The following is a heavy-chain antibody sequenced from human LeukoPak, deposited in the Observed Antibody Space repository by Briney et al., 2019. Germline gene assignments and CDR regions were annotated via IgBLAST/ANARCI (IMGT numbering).Heavy chain of an antibody. CDR3: ARHSFARPFDS. CDR1: GASIFGSY. V-gene: IGHV4-59*08. D-gene: IGHD6-6*01. J-gene: IGHJ4*02. Sequence: SETLSLTGTVSGASIFGSYWSWIRQPPGKGLEWIGYIYYTGDSNYNPSLKSRATISLDTSRSQFSLMLSSVTAADTAIYYCARHSFARPFDSWGQGTLVTVSS. CDR2: IYYTGDS.